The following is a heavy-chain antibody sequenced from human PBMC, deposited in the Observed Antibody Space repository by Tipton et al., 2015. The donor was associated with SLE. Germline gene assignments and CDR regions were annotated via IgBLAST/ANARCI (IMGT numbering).Heavy chain of an antibody. CDR1: GGSISSGSFY. V-gene: IGHV4-61*02. J-gene: IGHJ5*02. CDR3: ARDRFHGWFAP. CDR2: FYSSGST. Sequence: TLSLTCTVSGGSISSGSFYWSWIRQPAGKGLEWIGRFYSSGSTKYNPSLKSRVTISLDTSKNQFSLKLNSVTAADTAVYYCARDRFHGWFAPWGQATLVTVSS.